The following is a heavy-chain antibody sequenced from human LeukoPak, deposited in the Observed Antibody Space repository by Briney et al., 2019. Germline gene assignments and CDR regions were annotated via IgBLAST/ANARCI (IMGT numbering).Heavy chain of an antibody. Sequence: GGSLRLSCAASGFTFDDYAMHWVRQAPGKGLEWVSGISWNSGSIGYADSVKGRFTISRDNAKNSLYLQMNSLRAEDTALYYCAKEFSGYYHYSDYWGQGTLVTVSS. J-gene: IGHJ4*02. D-gene: IGHD3-22*01. CDR2: ISWNSGSI. CDR3: AKEFSGYYHYSDY. CDR1: GFTFDDYA. V-gene: IGHV3-9*01.